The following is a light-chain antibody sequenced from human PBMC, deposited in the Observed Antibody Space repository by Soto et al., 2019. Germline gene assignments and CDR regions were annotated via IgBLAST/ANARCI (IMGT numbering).Light chain of an antibody. CDR1: QTISSW. CDR2: KAS. V-gene: IGKV1-5*03. J-gene: IGKJ1*01. Sequence: DIQMTQSPSTLSGSVGDRVTITCRASQTISSWLAWYQQKPGKAPKLLIYKASTLKSGVPSRFSGSGSGTEFTHTISSLQPDDFATYSGQHYYSYSEAFGQGTKVDIK. CDR3: QHYYSYSEA.